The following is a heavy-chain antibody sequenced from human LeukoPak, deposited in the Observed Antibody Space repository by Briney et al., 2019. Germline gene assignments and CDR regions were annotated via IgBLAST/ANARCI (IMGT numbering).Heavy chain of an antibody. Sequence: GGSLRLSCAASGFTFSAYAMTWVRQAPGKGLEWVSSINESGGTTYYADSVTGRFTISRDSSKNTLYLQMNSLRVEDTAVYYCAKGVGATPFDYWGQGTLVTVSS. J-gene: IGHJ4*02. D-gene: IGHD1-26*01. CDR1: GFTFSAYA. CDR3: AKGVGATPFDY. V-gene: IGHV3-23*01. CDR2: INESGGTT.